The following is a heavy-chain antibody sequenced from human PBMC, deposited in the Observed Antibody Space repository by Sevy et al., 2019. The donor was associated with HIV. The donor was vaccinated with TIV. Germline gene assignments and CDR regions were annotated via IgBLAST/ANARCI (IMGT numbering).Heavy chain of an antibody. D-gene: IGHD2-15*01. CDR2: ISNSGSTT. V-gene: IGHV3-48*02. CDR3: AREGYRERQTIPLDS. Sequence: GGSLRLSCPASGFRFNYHNMNWVRQAPGKGLEWISYISNSGSTTYLANSVRGRFTISRDNAKNSLFLEMDNLTDEDTAVYYCAREGYRERQTIPLDSWGRGIQVTVSS. J-gene: IGHJ4*02. CDR1: GFRFNYHN.